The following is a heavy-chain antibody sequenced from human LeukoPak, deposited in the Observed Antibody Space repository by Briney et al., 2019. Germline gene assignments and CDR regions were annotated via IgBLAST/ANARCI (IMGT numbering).Heavy chain of an antibody. CDR2: IIPIFGTA. V-gene: IGHV1-69*05. CDR3: AREDIVLMVYGSYFDY. J-gene: IGHJ4*02. Sequence: SVKVSCKASGGTFSSYAISWVRQAPGQGLEWMGRIIPIFGTANYAQKFQGRVTITTDESTSTAYMELSSLRSEDTAVYYCAREDIVLMVYGSYFDYWGQETLVTVSS. D-gene: IGHD2-8*01. CDR1: GGTFSSYA.